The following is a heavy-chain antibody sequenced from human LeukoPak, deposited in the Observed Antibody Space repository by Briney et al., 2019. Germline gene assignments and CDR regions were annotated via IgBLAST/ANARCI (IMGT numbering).Heavy chain of an antibody. V-gene: IGHV5-51*01. CDR1: GYTLSNFW. J-gene: IGHJ4*02. D-gene: IGHD2-2*01. Sequence: KDGESLKISCKGSGYTLSNFWIAWVRQMPGKALEWMGSIYPGDSDTRYRPSFQRQLTISADKSIATAFLQWSSLKASDTAIYFCARLADSTCWGQGTLVTVSS. CDR3: ARLADSTC. CDR2: IYPGDSDT.